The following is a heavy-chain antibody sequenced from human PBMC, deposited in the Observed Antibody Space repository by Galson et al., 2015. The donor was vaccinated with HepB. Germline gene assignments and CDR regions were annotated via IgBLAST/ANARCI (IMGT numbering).Heavy chain of an antibody. CDR3: ARAKLAAAGTTFDY. J-gene: IGHJ4*02. CDR1: GFTFSSYA. Sequence: SLRLSCAASGFTFSSYAMHWVRQAPGKGLEWVAVISYGGSNKYYADSVKGRFTISRDNSKNTLYLQMNSLRAEDTAVYYCARAKLAAAGTTFDYWGQGTLVTVSS. V-gene: IGHV3-30*04. CDR2: ISYGGSNK. D-gene: IGHD6-13*01.